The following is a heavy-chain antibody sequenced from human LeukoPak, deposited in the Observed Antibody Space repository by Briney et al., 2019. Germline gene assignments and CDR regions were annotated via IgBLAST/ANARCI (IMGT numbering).Heavy chain of an antibody. D-gene: IGHD4-17*01. J-gene: IGHJ5*02. CDR3: AKGYGXGXXXXXVXXDP. V-gene: IGHV3-23*01. CDR2: ISGGGGST. Sequence: GGSLRLSCAASGFTFSSYAMSWVRQAPGKGLEWVSAISGGGGSTYYADSVKGRFTISRDNSKNTLYLQMNSLRAEDTAVYYCAKGYGXGXXXXXVXXDPWGXGTLVTV. CDR1: GFTFSSYA.